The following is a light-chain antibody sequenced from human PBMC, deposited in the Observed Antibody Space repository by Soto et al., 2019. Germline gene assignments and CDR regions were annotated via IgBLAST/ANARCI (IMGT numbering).Light chain of an antibody. CDR2: GAS. CDR1: QRISTY. J-gene: IGKJ2*01. V-gene: IGKV1-39*01. Sequence: IQMTQSPSSLSASIGDRVTITCRASQRISTYLNWYHQKPGEAPKLLIFGASNLQSGVPSRFSGSGSGTDFTLTIASLHPEDFAIYYCQQSYRTPYTFGQGSKLEIK. CDR3: QQSYRTPYT.